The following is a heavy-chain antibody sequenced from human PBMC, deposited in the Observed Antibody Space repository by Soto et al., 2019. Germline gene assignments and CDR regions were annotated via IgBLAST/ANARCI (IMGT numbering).Heavy chain of an antibody. D-gene: IGHD6-19*01. CDR3: AAAVARGWFDP. CDR1: GGSFSGYY. J-gene: IGHJ5*02. Sequence: PSETLSLTCAIYGGSFSGYYWSWIRQPPGKGLEWIGEINHSGSTNYNPSLKSRVAMSVDTSKNQFSLKLSSVTAADMAVYYCAAAVARGWFDPWGQGTLVTV. V-gene: IGHV4-34*01. CDR2: INHSGST.